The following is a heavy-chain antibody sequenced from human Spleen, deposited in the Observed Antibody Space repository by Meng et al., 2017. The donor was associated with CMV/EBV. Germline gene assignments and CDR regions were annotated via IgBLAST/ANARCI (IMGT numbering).Heavy chain of an antibody. J-gene: IGHJ4*02. CDR1: GGTFSRYT. Sequence: QVQLVQSGAEVKKPGSAVKVACKASGGTFSRYTISWVRQAPGQGLEWMGRIIPILGIANYAQKFQGRVTITADKSTSTAYMELSSLRSEDTAVYYCARGYSYGHRVDYWGQGTLVTVSS. V-gene: IGHV1-69*02. CDR2: IIPILGIA. CDR3: ARGYSYGHRVDY. D-gene: IGHD5-18*01.